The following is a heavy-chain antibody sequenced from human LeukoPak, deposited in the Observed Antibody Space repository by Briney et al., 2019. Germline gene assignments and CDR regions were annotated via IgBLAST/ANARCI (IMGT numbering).Heavy chain of an antibody. Sequence: ASVKVSCKASGYTFTSYAMHWVRQAPGQRLEWMGWINAGNGNTKYSQKFQGRVTITRDTSASTAYMELSSLRSEDTAVYYCARSRTGTLSNWFDPWGQGTLVTVSS. CDR2: INAGNGNT. CDR3: ARSRTGTLSNWFDP. J-gene: IGHJ5*02. D-gene: IGHD1-1*01. V-gene: IGHV1-3*01. CDR1: GYTFTSYA.